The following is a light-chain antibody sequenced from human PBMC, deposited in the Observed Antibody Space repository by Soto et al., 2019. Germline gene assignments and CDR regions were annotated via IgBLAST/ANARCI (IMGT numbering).Light chain of an antibody. CDR3: EQSYSTEWT. J-gene: IGKJ1*01. Sequence: DIQMTKSQSSLSASVGDRVTITCRASPSISSYLNWYQQKPGKAPQILIYAESSLQSEVPSRFSGSGSGKDITLTISSLQTGEFATFYFEQSYSTEWTFVHGTKVVLK. CDR1: PSISSY. CDR2: AES. V-gene: IGKV1-39*01.